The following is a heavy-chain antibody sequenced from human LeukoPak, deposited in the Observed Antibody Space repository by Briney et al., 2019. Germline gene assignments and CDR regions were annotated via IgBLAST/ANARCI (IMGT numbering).Heavy chain of an antibody. CDR1: GFTFRSYG. J-gene: IGHJ4*02. V-gene: IGHV1-18*01. CDR3: ARSYNWNANFDY. CDR2: FSEYNGNT. D-gene: IGHD1-20*01. Sequence: GGSLRLSCAASGFTFRSYGMHWVRQAPGKGLEWVGWFSEYNGNTNYAQKLQGRVTMTTDTSTSTAYMELRSLRSDDTAVYYCARSYNWNANFDYWGQGTLVTVSS.